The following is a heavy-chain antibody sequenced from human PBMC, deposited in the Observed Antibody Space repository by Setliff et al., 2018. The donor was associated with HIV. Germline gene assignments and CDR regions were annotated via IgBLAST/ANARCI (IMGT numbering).Heavy chain of an antibody. CDR2: VSPDGSRN. V-gene: IGHV3-7*01. CDR1: GFTFSSYS. D-gene: IGHD6-6*01. Sequence: GGSLRLSCAASGFTFSSYSMTWVRQAPGKGLEWVASVSPDGSRNYCVGSVKGRCTASRDNAKSSLYLQMNSLRGDDTAVYYCAMFSSSSGWGQGTQVTVSS. J-gene: IGHJ4*02. CDR3: AMFSSSSG.